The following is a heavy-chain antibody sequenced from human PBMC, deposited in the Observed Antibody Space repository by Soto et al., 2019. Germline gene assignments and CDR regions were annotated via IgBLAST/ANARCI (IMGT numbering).Heavy chain of an antibody. CDR2: ISYDGSNK. V-gene: IGHV3-30-3*01. Sequence: GGSLRLSCAASGFTFSSYAMHWVRQAPGKGLERVAVISYDGSNKHYADSVKGRFTISRDNSKNTLYLQMNSLRPEDTAMYYCARDLGYNDSSGYYSRYAMDVWGQGTTVTVSS. CDR1: GFTFSSYA. D-gene: IGHD3-22*01. CDR3: ARDLGYNDSSGYYSRYAMDV. J-gene: IGHJ6*02.